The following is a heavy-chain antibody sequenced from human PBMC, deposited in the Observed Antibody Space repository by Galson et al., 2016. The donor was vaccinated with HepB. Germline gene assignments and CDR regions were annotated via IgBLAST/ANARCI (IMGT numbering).Heavy chain of an antibody. J-gene: IGHJ4*02. CDR3: AIRYCSGGTCYFFDY. Sequence: SLRLSCAGSGFTFSSYSMSWVRQAPGKGLEWVPAINNGSTYIKYADSLQGRFTISRDNAKRLLYLEMNSLRAEDTAVYYCAIRYCSGGTCYFFDYWGQGTLVTVSS. CDR1: GFTFSSYS. CDR2: INNGSTYI. D-gene: IGHD2-15*01. V-gene: IGHV3-21*01.